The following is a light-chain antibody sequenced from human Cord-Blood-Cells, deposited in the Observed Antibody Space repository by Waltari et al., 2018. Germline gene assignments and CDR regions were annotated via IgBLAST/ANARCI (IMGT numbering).Light chain of an antibody. CDR2: CAS. CDR3: QQYYSTPHT. J-gene: IGKJ2*01. Sequence: DIVMTQSTDSLAVSLGERATINYKSSQSVLYSSNNKNYLAWYQQTRGQPPKLLIYCASTRESGVPDRFSSSWSGTDFTLTISSLQAEDVAVYYCQQYYSTPHTFGQGTKLGIK. V-gene: IGKV4-1*01. CDR1: QSVLYSSNNKNY.